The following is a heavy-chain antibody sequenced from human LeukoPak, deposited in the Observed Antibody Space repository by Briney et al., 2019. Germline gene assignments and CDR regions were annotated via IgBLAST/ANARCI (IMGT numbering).Heavy chain of an antibody. Sequence: PGGSLRLSCAASGFTFDDNAMHWVRQAPGKGLEWVSGISWNSGSIGYADSVKGRFTISRDNAKNSLYLQMNSLRAEDTALYYCAKDISGYSTPYWGQGTLVTVSS. CDR1: GFTFDDNA. D-gene: IGHD5-12*01. CDR3: AKDISGYSTPY. V-gene: IGHV3-9*01. CDR2: ISWNSGSI. J-gene: IGHJ4*02.